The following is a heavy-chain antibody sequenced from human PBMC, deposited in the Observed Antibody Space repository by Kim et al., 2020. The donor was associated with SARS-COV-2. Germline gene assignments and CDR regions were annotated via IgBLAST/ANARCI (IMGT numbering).Heavy chain of an antibody. V-gene: IGHV7-4-1*02. J-gene: IGHJ6*02. D-gene: IGHD3-9*01. CDR3: ARDDVLTGRYGMDV. Sequence: ASVKVSCKASGYIFTSYAMNWVRQAPGQGLEWMGWINTNTGNPTYAQGFTGRFVFSLDTSVSTAFLQISSLKAEDTAVYYCARDDVLTGRYGMDVWGQGTTVTVSS. CDR1: GYIFTSYA. CDR2: INTNTGNP.